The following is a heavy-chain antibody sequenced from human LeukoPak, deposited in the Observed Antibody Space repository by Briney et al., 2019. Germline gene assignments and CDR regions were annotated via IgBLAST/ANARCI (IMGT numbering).Heavy chain of an antibody. Sequence: SETLSLTCTVSGGSISSGDYYWSWIRQPPGKGLEWIGYIYYSGSTYYNPSLKSRVTISVDTSKNQFSPKLSSVTAADTAVYYCARVMATFYYYYMDVWGKGTTVTVSS. CDR2: IYYSGST. V-gene: IGHV4-30-4*08. CDR3: ARVMATFYYYYMDV. CDR1: GGSISSGDYY. D-gene: IGHD5-12*01. J-gene: IGHJ6*03.